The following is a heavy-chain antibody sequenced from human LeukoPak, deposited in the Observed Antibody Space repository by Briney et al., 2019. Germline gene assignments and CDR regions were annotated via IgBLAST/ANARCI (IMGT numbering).Heavy chain of an antibody. V-gene: IGHV4-4*07. CDR1: GGSISSYY. CDR3: ARARYSSSGSRWGGGNWFDP. Sequence: SETLSLTCTVSGGSISSYYWSWIRQPAGKGLEWIGRIYTSGSTNYNPSLKGRVTMSVDTSKNQFSLKLSSVTAADTAVYYCARARYSSSGSRWGGGNWFDPWGQGTLVTVSS. D-gene: IGHD6-13*01. J-gene: IGHJ5*02. CDR2: IYTSGST.